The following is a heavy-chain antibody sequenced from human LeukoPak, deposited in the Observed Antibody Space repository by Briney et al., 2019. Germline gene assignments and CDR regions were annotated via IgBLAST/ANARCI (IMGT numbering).Heavy chain of an antibody. J-gene: IGHJ4*02. D-gene: IGHD1-1*01. V-gene: IGHV4-30-2*01. CDR3: AGGYSQLRFDY. Sequence: SQTLSLTCALSGGSLSSGGYSWSWLRQPPGTGLEWIGYIYHSGSTYYNPSLKSRVTISVDKSKNQFPLKLSSVTAADTAVYYCAGGYSQLRFDYWGQGTLVTVSS. CDR2: IYHSGST. CDR1: GGSLSSGGYS.